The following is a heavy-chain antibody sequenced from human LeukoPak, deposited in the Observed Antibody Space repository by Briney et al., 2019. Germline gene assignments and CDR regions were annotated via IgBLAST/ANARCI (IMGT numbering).Heavy chain of an antibody. CDR3: ARGGYSGYSV. CDR1: GGSFSGYY. Sequence: SETLSLTCAVYGGSFSGYYWSWIRQPPGKRLEWMGEINHSGSTTYNPSLKSRVTISVDTSKNQFSLKLSSVTAADTAVYYCARGGYSGYSVWGQGTLVTVSS. V-gene: IGHV4-34*01. J-gene: IGHJ4*02. CDR2: INHSGST. D-gene: IGHD5-12*01.